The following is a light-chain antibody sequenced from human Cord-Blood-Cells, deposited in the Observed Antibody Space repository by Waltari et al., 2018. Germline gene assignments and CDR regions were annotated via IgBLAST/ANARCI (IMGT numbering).Light chain of an antibody. CDR2: EGS. CDR3: CSYAGSSTLV. V-gene: IGLV2-23*01. CDR1: SSDVGSYNL. J-gene: IGLJ3*02. Sequence: QSALTQPAPVSGSPGQSIPTSCTGTSSDVGSYNLVSWYQQHPGKAPKLMIYEGSKRPAGVSNRFSGSKSGNTASLTISGRQAEDEADYYCCSYAGSSTLVFGGGTKLTVL.